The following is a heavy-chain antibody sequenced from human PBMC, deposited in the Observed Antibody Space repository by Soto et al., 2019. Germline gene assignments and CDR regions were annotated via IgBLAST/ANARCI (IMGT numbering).Heavy chain of an antibody. CDR2: IYYSGST. Sequence: SETLSLTCTVSGGSVSSGSHYWSWIRQPPGKGLEWIGYIYYSGSTNYNPSLKSRVTISIDTSKNQFSLKLSSVTAADTAVYYSATGTRWPLYYFALGVWGQGTTVTVSS. V-gene: IGHV4-61*01. CDR3: ATGTRWPLYYFALGV. D-gene: IGHD2-2*01. J-gene: IGHJ6*02. CDR1: GGSVSSGSHY.